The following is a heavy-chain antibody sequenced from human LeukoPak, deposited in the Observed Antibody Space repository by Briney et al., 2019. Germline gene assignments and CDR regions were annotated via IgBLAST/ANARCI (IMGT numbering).Heavy chain of an antibody. Sequence: SETLSLTCAVYGGSFSGYYWSWVRQPPGKGLEWIGEINHSGSTNYNPSLKSRVTISVDTSKNQFSLKLSSVTAADTAVYYCARATVTTYRRRSKYYFDYWGQGTLVTVSS. CDR1: GGSFSGYY. CDR3: ARATVTTYRRRSKYYFDY. D-gene: IGHD4-17*01. J-gene: IGHJ4*02. CDR2: INHSGST. V-gene: IGHV4-34*01.